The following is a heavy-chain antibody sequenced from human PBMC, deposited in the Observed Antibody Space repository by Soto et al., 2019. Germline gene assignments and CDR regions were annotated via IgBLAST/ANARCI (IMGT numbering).Heavy chain of an antibody. CDR2: ISSSGSTI. Sequence: EVQLLESGGGLVQPGGSLRLSCAASGFTFKTYAMSWVRQAPGKGLEWVSYISSSGSTIYYADSVKGRFTISRDNAKSSLYLQMKSLRAEDTAVYYCAREDYGGNPFDSWGQGTLVIVSS. V-gene: IGHV3-48*03. CDR1: GFTFKTYA. J-gene: IGHJ4*02. CDR3: AREDYGGNPFDS. D-gene: IGHD4-17*01.